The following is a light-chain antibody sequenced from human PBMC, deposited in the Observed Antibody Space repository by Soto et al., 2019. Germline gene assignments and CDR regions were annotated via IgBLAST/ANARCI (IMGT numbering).Light chain of an antibody. CDR3: QSYDSSLGNV. CDR2: GNN. V-gene: IGLV1-40*01. CDR1: NSNIGAGYD. Sequence: QAVLAQPPSVSGGPGAGVTISCTGSNSNIGAGYDVHWYQQLPGTAPKLLIYGNNNRPSGVPDRFSGSKSGTSASLAITGLQAEDEADYYCQSYDSSLGNVFGTGTKVTVL. J-gene: IGLJ1*01.